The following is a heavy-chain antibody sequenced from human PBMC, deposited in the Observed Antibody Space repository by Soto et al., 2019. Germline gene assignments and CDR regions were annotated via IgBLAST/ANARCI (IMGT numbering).Heavy chain of an antibody. V-gene: IGHV3-30*18. Sequence: QVQLAESGGGVVQPGRSLTITCAASGFTLGTYGMHWVRQAPGKGLEWVAVISNDGGDKYYSDSVMGRFTISRDNSKIPLFLQMNSLRAEDTAVYFCAKEFFDSSGFYPSLDSLDIWGQGTVVTVSS. CDR1: GFTLGTYG. D-gene: IGHD3-22*01. CDR3: AKEFFDSSGFYPSLDSLDI. CDR2: ISNDGGDK. J-gene: IGHJ3*02.